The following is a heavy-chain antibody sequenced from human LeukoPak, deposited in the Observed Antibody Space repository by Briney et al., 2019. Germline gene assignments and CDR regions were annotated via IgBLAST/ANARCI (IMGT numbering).Heavy chain of an antibody. Sequence: GGSLRLSCAASGFTSSSYAMHWVRQAPGKGLEWVAVISYDGSNKYYADSVKGRFTISRDNSKNTLYLQMNSLRAEDTAVYYCARDREGIVVVPAAILNYWGQGTLVTVSS. D-gene: IGHD2-2*02. CDR1: GFTSSSYA. J-gene: IGHJ4*02. V-gene: IGHV3-30-3*01. CDR2: ISYDGSNK. CDR3: ARDREGIVVVPAAILNY.